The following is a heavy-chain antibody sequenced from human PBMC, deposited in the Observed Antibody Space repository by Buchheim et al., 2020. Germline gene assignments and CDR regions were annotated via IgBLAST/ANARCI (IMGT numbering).Heavy chain of an antibody. J-gene: IGHJ6*02. CDR2: IWYDGSNK. CDR3: AREGAAFYYGMDV. D-gene: IGHD6-13*01. CDR1: GFTISSYG. V-gene: IGHV3-33*01. Sequence: QVQLVESGGGVVQPGRSLRLSCAASGFTISSYGMHWVRQAPGKGLEWVAVIWYDGSNKYYADSVKGRFTISRDNSKNTLYLQMNSLRAEDTAVYYCAREGAAFYYGMDVWGQGTT.